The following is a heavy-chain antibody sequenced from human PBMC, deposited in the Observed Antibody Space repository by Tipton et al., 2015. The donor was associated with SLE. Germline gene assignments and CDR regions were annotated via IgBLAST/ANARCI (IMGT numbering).Heavy chain of an antibody. CDR3: AKDTSLGSYYYYYMDV. D-gene: IGHD3-10*01. J-gene: IGHJ6*03. V-gene: IGHV3-9*01. CDR2: ISWNSGSI. CDR1: GFTFDDYA. Sequence: SLRLSCVASGFTFDDYAMHWVRQAPGKGLEWVSGISWNSGSIGYADSVKGRFTISRDNAKNSLYLQMNSLRAEDTALYYCAKDTSLGSYYYYYMDVWGKGTTVTVSS.